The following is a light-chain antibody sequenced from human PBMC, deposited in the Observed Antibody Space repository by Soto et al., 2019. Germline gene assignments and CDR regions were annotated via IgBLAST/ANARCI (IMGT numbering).Light chain of an antibody. CDR2: AAS. CDR3: QQSYSSFVT. J-gene: IGKJ1*01. V-gene: IGKV1-39*01. Sequence: IHLTQSPSSLSASVGDRVTITCRASQSISNYLNWYQQKPGKVPKLLIYAASSLQGGVPSRFSGSGSGADFTLTISSLQPEDFGTYYCQQSYSSFVTFGQGTKVDIK. CDR1: QSISNY.